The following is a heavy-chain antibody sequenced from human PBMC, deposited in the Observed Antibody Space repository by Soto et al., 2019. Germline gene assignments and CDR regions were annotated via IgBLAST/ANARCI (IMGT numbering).Heavy chain of an antibody. Sequence: QVQLQESGPGLVKPSETLSLTCTVSGGSVSSTSYYWSWIRQPPGKGLEWIGYIYNSGSTNYKPSLKSRVTISVDTSKNQFSLNLTSVTAADTAVYFCARDVRGWNRGSHYYYGMDVWGQGTTVTVSS. V-gene: IGHV4-61*01. CDR2: IYNSGST. CDR1: GGSVSSTSYY. D-gene: IGHD6-19*01. J-gene: IGHJ6*02. CDR3: ARDVRGWNRGSHYYYGMDV.